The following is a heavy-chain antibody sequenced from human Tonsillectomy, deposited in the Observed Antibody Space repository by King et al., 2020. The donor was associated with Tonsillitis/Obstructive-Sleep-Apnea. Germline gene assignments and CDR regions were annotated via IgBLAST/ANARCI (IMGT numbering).Heavy chain of an antibody. V-gene: IGHV3-11*05. Sequence: VQLVQSGGGLVKPGGSLRLSCAASGFTFSDYYMSWIRQAPGKGLDWVSFISSSSTSTNYADSVKGRFTISRDNAKNSLYLHMNSLRAEDTAVYYCARVPSIITFGGTPRFAYLVQGTLVTVSS. CDR1: GFTFSDYY. CDR2: ISSSSTST. J-gene: IGHJ4*02. CDR3: ARVPSIITFGGTPRFAY. D-gene: IGHD3-16*01.